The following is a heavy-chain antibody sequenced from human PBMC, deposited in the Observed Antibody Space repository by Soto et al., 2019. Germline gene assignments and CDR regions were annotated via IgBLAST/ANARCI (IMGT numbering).Heavy chain of an antibody. J-gene: IGHJ4*02. CDR3: ARDGGGYATGWFAN. D-gene: IGHD6-19*01. Sequence: QVQLVESGGGLVKPGGSLRLSCAASGFTFSDYYMSWIRQAPGKGLEWVSYISTSGSDIHYADSVKGRFTVSRDNAENSLYLQMNSLRADDTAVYYCARDGGGYATGWFANWGQGTLVTVSS. V-gene: IGHV3-11*04. CDR1: GFTFSDYY. CDR2: ISTSGSDI.